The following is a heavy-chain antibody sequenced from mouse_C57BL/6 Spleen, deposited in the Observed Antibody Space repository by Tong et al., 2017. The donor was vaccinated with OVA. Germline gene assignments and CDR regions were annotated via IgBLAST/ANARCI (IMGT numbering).Heavy chain of an antibody. D-gene: IGHD3-2*02. V-gene: IGHV1-18*01. CDR1: GYAFSSSW. Sequence: EVQLQESGPELVKPGASVKISCKASGYAFSSSWMNWVKQRPGKGLEWIGDINPNNGGTIYNQKFKGKATLTVDKSSSTAYMELRSLTSEDTAVYYCARASSGYFDYWGQGTTLTVSS. J-gene: IGHJ2*01. CDR3: ARASSGYFDY. CDR2: INPNNGGT.